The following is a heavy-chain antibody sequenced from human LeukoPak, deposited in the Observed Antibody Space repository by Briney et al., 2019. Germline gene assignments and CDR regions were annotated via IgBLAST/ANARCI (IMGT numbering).Heavy chain of an antibody. CDR2: ISAYNGNT. CDR3: ARVLSGVSGHTFPSIAVAEFVY. CDR1: GYTFTIYG. Sequence: ASVTVSCKASGYTFTIYGISWVRQAPGQGLEWMGWISAYNGNTNYAQKFQGRVTMTRNTSISTAYMELSSLRSEDTAVYYCARVLSGVSGHTFPSIAVAEFVYWGQGTLVTVSS. V-gene: IGHV1-18*01. J-gene: IGHJ4*02. D-gene: IGHD6-19*01.